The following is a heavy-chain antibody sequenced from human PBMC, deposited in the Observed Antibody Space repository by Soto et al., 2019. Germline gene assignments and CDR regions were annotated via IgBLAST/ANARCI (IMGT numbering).Heavy chain of an antibody. V-gene: IGHV1-69*12. Sequence: QVQLVQSGAEVKKPGSSVKVSCKASGGTFSNYAINWVRQAPGQGLEWMGGIIPLFATTHYAQKFQGRVTITADESTSTAYMELNSLRSEDTALYYCAREYNENAFDLWGQGTMVTVSS. CDR1: GGTFSNYA. D-gene: IGHD1-20*01. CDR3: AREYNENAFDL. CDR2: IIPLFATT. J-gene: IGHJ3*01.